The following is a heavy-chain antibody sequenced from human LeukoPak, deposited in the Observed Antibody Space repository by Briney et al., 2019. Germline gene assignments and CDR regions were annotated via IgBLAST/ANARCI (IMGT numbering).Heavy chain of an antibody. Sequence: PSQTLSLTCTISGGSISSGSYFWSWIRQPAGKGLVWIGRIYTSGSTNYNPSLKSRVTISVDTSKNQFSLKLSSVTAADTAVYYCAREGPNSSGLDYWGQGTLVTVSS. CDR3: AREGPNSSGLDY. D-gene: IGHD3-22*01. CDR2: IYTSGST. CDR1: GGSISSGSYF. V-gene: IGHV4-61*02. J-gene: IGHJ4*02.